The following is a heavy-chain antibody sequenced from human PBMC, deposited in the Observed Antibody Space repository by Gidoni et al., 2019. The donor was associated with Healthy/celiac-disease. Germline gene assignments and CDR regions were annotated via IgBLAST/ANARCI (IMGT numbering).Heavy chain of an antibody. Sequence: QVQLVESGGGVVQPGRSLRLSCAASGFTFSSYGMHWVRQAPGKGLEWVAVIWYDGSNKYYADSVKGRFTISRDNSKNTLYLQMNSLRAEDTAVYYCARGDGEYQLLSWFDPWGQGTLVTVSS. CDR2: IWYDGSNK. J-gene: IGHJ5*02. CDR1: GFTFSSYG. V-gene: IGHV3-33*01. D-gene: IGHD2-2*01. CDR3: ARGDGEYQLLSWFDP.